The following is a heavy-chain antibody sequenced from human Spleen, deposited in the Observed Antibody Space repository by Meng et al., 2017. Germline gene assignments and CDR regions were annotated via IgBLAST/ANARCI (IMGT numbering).Heavy chain of an antibody. D-gene: IGHD4-11*01. Sequence: QVPLQQWGAGLLKPSETLSLTCAVYGGSFSGYYWSWIRQPPGKGLEWIGEVNHSGNTNYNPSLKSRVTISVDTSQNNLSLKLSSVTAADSAVYYCARGPTTMAHDFDYWGQGTLVTVSS. CDR1: GGSFSGYY. V-gene: IGHV4-34*01. CDR3: ARGPTTMAHDFDY. CDR2: VNHSGNT. J-gene: IGHJ4*02.